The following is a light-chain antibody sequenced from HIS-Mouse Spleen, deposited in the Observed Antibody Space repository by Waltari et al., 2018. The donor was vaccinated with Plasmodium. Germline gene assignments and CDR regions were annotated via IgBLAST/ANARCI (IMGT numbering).Light chain of an antibody. CDR1: QSVSSSY. J-gene: IGKJ1*01. CDR3: QQYGSSSWT. Sequence: EIVLTQSPGTLSLSPGERATLSCRASQSVSSSYLAWYQQKPGQAPRLLICGASSRATGSPDRFSGSGSGTDFTLTISRLEPEDFAVYYCQQYGSSSWTFGQGTKVEIK. CDR2: GAS. V-gene: IGKV3-20*01.